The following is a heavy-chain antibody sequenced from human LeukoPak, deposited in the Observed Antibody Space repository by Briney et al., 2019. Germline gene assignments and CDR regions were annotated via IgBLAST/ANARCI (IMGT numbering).Heavy chain of an antibody. CDR2: IYYSGST. CDR1: GGSISSYY. J-gene: IGHJ4*02. V-gene: IGHV4-59*01. Sequence: SETLSPTCTVSGGSISSYYWSWIRQPPGKGLEWIGYIYYSGSTNYNPSLKSRVTISVDTSKNQFSLKLSSVTAADTAVYYCAREGDGYRPVDWGQGTLVTVSS. D-gene: IGHD5-18*01. CDR3: AREGDGYRPVD.